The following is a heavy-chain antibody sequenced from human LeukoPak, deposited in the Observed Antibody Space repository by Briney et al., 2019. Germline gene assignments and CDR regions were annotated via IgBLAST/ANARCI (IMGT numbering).Heavy chain of an antibody. CDR3: VSDQGYSYGYVGAFDI. CDR1: GGSISSGGYS. Sequence: SQTLSLTCAVSGGSISSGGYSWSWIRQPPGKGLEWIGYIYHSGSTYYNPSLKSRVTISVDRSKNQFSLKLSSVTAADTAVYYCVSDQGYSYGYVGAFDIWGQGTMVTVSS. D-gene: IGHD5-18*01. V-gene: IGHV4-30-2*01. CDR2: IYHSGST. J-gene: IGHJ3*02.